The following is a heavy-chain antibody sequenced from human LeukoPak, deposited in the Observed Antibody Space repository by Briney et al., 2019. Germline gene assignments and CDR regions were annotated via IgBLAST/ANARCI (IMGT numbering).Heavy chain of an antibody. J-gene: IGHJ4*02. CDR3: ASFKGTAHPIDY. CDR1: GFTFSSYW. Sequence: PGGSLRLSCAASGFTFSSYWMHWVRQAPGKGLVWVSRINSDGSSTSYADSVKGRFTISRDNAKNTLYLQMNSLRAEDTAVYYCASFKGTAHPIDYWGQGTLVTVSS. CDR2: INSDGSST. V-gene: IGHV3-74*01.